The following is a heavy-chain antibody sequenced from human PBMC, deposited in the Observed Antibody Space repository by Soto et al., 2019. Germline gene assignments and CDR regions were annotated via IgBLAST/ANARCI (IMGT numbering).Heavy chain of an antibody. V-gene: IGHV4-31*03. CDR1: GGSISSGGYY. CDR3: ARVRSSGYHFDY. J-gene: IGHJ4*02. CDR2: IYYSGST. Sequence: SETLSLTCTVSGGSISSGGYYWSWIRQHPGKGLEWIGYIYYSGSTYYNPSLKSRVTISVDTSKNQFSLKLSSVTAADTAVYYCARVRSSGYHFDYWGQGTLVTVSS. D-gene: IGHD3-22*01.